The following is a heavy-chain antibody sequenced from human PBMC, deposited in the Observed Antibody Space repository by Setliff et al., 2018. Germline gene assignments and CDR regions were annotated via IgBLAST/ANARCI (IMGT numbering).Heavy chain of an antibody. CDR3: VRTFNGSPADR. CDR2: IYYTGTT. Sequence: SETLSLTCTVSGASINSTSYYWGWVRQPPGKGLEWIGLIYYTGTTYNHPSLKSRVTISEDMSENQISLKLNPVTAADTAVYYCVRTFNGSPADRWGQGTLVTVSS. D-gene: IGHD2-2*01. J-gene: IGHJ5*02. V-gene: IGHV4-39*01. CDR1: GASINSTSYY.